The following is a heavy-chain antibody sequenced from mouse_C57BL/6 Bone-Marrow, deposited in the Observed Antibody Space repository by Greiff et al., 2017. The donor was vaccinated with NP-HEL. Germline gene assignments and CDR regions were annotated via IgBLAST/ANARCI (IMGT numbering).Heavy chain of an antibody. J-gene: IGHJ2*01. CDR3: ARWGDYDVFDY. CDR2: ISNLAYSI. V-gene: IGHV5-15*01. Sequence: EVKLMESGGGLVQPGGSLKLSCAASGFTFSDYGMAWVRQAPRKGPEWVAFISNLAYSIYYADKVTGRFTISRENAKNTLYLEMSSLRSEDTAMYYCARWGDYDVFDYWGQGTTLTVSS. D-gene: IGHD2-4*01. CDR1: GFTFSDYG.